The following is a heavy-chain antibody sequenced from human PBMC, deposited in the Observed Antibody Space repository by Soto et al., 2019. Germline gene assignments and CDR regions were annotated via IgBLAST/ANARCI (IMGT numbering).Heavy chain of an antibody. CDR1: GFTFSNYV. CDR2: ISGSSGST. CDR3: AKDRVGSNWYPFDY. D-gene: IGHD6-13*01. J-gene: IGHJ4*02. V-gene: IGHV3-23*01. Sequence: GGSLRLSCAASGFTFSNYVMSWVRQAPGKGLKWVSGISGSSGSTSYADSVKGRFTISRDNSKNTLYLQMNSLRAEDTAVYYCAKDRVGSNWYPFDYWGQGTLVTVSS.